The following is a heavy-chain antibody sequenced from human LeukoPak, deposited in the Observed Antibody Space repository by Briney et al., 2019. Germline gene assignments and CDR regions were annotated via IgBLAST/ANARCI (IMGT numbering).Heavy chain of an antibody. J-gene: IGHJ6*04. CDR3: ARGYCSSTSCSRANYGMDV. V-gene: IGHV1-69*01. CDR2: IIPIFGTA. Sequence: SVKVSCKASGGTFSSYAISWVRQAPGQGLEWMGGIIPIFGTANYAQKFQGRVTITADESTSTAYMELSSLRSEDTAVYYCARGYCSSTSCSRANYGMDVWGKETTVTVSS. D-gene: IGHD2-2*01. CDR1: GGTFSSYA.